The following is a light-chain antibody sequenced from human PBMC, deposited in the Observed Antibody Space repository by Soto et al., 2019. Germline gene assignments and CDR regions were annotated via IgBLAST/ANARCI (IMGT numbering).Light chain of an antibody. Sequence: AIQMTQAPPSLAASVGDRVTITCRASQDISNNLAWYQHKPGKAPNLLIYAGFSLRSGVPLRFGGSKSGRDFTLTISGLQPEDVGTYYCLQDYVSPWTFGRGTKVEIK. J-gene: IGKJ1*01. CDR3: LQDYVSPWT. CDR1: QDISNN. CDR2: AGF. V-gene: IGKV1-6*01.